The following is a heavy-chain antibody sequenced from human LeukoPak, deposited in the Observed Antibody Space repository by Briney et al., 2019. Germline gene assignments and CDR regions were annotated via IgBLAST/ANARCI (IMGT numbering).Heavy chain of an antibody. J-gene: IGHJ1*01. Sequence: PSETLSLICTVSGGYISSSSYYWGWIRQPPGKGLGWIGDIYYTGRTYYNSSLKSRLTVSIDTSKNQISVKLASVTAADTAVYYCARRRYYDSTGYLDWGQGTLITVSS. CDR1: GGYISSSSYY. D-gene: IGHD3-22*01. CDR3: ARRRYYDSTGYLD. CDR2: IYYTGRT. V-gene: IGHV4-39*01.